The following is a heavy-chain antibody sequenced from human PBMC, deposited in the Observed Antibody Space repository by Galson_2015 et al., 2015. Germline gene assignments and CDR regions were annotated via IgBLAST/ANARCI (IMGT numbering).Heavy chain of an antibody. J-gene: IGHJ6*02. D-gene: IGHD4-17*01. CDR2: IDPSDSYT. CDR1: GYSFTSYW. CDR3: ARDDYGDHHYYYGMDV. Sequence: QSGAEVKKPGESLRISCKGSGYSFTSYWISWVRQMPGKGLEWMGRIDPSDSYTNYSPSFQGHVTISADKSISTAYLQWSSLKASDTAMYYCARDDYGDHHYYYGMDVWGQGTTVTVSS. V-gene: IGHV5-10-1*01.